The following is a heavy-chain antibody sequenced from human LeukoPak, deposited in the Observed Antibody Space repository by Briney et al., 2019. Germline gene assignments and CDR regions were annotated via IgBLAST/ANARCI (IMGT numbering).Heavy chain of an antibody. V-gene: IGHV3-64*01. CDR1: GFTFSNHA. CDR3: ARGTCSGTTCHHTYDY. D-gene: IGHD2-2*01. Sequence: PGGSLRLSCATSGFTFSNHAMHWVRQAPGKGLEYVSAITRNGGNTCYANSVKGRFTISRDNSKNTLYLQMGSLRAEDMAVYHCARGTCSGTTCHHTYDYWGQGTLVTVSS. J-gene: IGHJ4*02. CDR2: ITRNGGNT.